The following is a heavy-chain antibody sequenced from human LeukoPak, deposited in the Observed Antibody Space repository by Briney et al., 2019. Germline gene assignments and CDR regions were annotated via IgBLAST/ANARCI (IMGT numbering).Heavy chain of an antibody. Sequence: KTGGSLRLSCTASGLYFSNARMNWVRQAPGKGLEWVGRIKSKLNGETTEFGAPVEGRFSISRDDSKNTVYLKMNNLKTEDTGIYYCVDFGSDADHWGQGTPVIVSS. D-gene: IGHD3-3*01. J-gene: IGHJ4*02. V-gene: IGHV3-15*07. CDR3: VDFGSDADH. CDR2: IKSKLNGETT. CDR1: GLYFSNAR.